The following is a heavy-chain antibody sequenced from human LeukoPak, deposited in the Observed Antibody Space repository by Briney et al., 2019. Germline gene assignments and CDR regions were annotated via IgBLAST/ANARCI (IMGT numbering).Heavy chain of an antibody. Sequence: GESLKISCKGSGYIFSTYWIAWVRQMPGKGLEWMGIIYPGDSDTRYSPSFEGQVTISVDKSINTAYVQWSSLKASDTAMYYCARHLGLTRGWYDYWGQGTLVSVSS. CDR3: ARHLGLTRGWYDY. V-gene: IGHV5-51*01. CDR1: GYIFSTYW. J-gene: IGHJ4*02. CDR2: IYPGDSDT. D-gene: IGHD6-19*01.